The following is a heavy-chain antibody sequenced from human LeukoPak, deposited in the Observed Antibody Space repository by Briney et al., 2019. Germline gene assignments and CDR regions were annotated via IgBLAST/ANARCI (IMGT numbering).Heavy chain of an antibody. CDR3: ARDGANGYYYYYVDV. J-gene: IGHJ6*03. CDR1: GFTFSSYS. Sequence: GGSLRLSCAASGFTFSSYSMNWVRQAPGKGLEWVSSISSSSSYIYYADSVKGRFTISRDNAKNSLYLQMNSLRAEDTAVYYCARDGANGYYYYYVDVWGKGTTVTVSS. V-gene: IGHV3-21*01. CDR2: ISSSSSYI. D-gene: IGHD2-8*01.